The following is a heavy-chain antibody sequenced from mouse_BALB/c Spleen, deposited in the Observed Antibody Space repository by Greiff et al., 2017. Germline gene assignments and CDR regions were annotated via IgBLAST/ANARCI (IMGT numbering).Heavy chain of an antibody. D-gene: IGHD2-4*01. CDR3: ASRDDYDDYAMDY. Sequence: VQLQQSGAELVKPGASVKLSCTASGFDIKDTYMHWVKQRPEQGLEWIGRIDPANGNTKYDPKFQGKATITADTSSNTAYLQLSSLTSEDTAVYYCASRDDYDDYAMDYWGQGTSVTVSS. J-gene: IGHJ4*01. CDR2: IDPANGNT. CDR1: GFDIKDTY. V-gene: IGHV14-3*02.